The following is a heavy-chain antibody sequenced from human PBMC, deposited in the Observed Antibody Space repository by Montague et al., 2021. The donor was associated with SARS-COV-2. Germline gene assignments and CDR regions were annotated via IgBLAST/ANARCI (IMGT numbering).Heavy chain of an antibody. V-gene: IGHV4-38-2*02. J-gene: IGHJ4*02. CDR2: ISYIGKT. CDR1: GYSISSGCY. CDR3: VRVLDNRVGDY. D-gene: IGHD3/OR15-3a*01. Sequence: SETLSLTCPVSGYSISSGCYWCWIRQPPGKGLEWVGCISYIGKTYYSPSLKSRLTISLDSSKNQFSLQARSVTAADTAVYYCVRVLDNRVGDYWGQGTLVTVSS.